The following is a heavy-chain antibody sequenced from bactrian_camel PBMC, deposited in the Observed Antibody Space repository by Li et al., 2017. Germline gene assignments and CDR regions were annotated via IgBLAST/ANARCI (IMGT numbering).Heavy chain of an antibody. CDR3: ATDLRRSYSGDDYGPGYNY. Sequence: HVQLVESGGGSVQAGGSLTLSCVASGDTFRMMAWFRQGPGKEREGVATINSYHGTTGYADSVKGRFTISQDNAKNVLSRQMNSLKPEDTAVYYCATDLRRSYSGDDYGPGYNYWGQGTQVTVS. J-gene: IGHJ4*01. CDR2: INSYHGTT. CDR1: GDTFRM. V-gene: IGHV3S26*01. D-gene: IGHD2*01.